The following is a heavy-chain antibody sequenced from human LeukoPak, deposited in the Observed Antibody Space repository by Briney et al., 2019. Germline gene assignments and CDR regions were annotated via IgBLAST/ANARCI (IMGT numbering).Heavy chain of an antibody. Sequence: GGPLRLSCAASGFTFSSYAMSWVRQAPGKGLEWVSAISGSGGSTYYADSVEGRFTISRDNSKNTLYLQMNSLRAEDTAVYYCAEESTVRYFDYWGQGTLVTVSS. V-gene: IGHV3-23*01. CDR3: AEESTVRYFDY. CDR2: ISGSGGST. CDR1: GFTFSSYA. J-gene: IGHJ4*02. D-gene: IGHD4-17*01.